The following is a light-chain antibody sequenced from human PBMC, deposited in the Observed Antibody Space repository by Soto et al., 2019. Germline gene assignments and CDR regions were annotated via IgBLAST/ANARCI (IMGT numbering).Light chain of an antibody. J-gene: IGKJ5*01. CDR2: DAS. CDR1: QDINNY. V-gene: IGKV1-33*01. CDR3: QQSDDLPT. Sequence: DIQLTQSPSSLSASVGDRVTITCQASQDINNYVNWYQQKAGTAPNLLIYDASTLKPGVPSRFSGSGSGTDFTFTINSLQPEDFATYFCQQSDDLPTFGQGTRLDIK.